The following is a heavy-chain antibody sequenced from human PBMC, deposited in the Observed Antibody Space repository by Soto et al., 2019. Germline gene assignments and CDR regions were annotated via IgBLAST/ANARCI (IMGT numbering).Heavy chain of an antibody. CDR3: GRDEYGGAYGY. CDR1: GFTFSNYK. Sequence: GGSLRLSCPAPGFTFSNYKMNWVRQAPGKGLDLVSYIISSGNTIHYSDSVKGRFTTSRDNAQKSLYLQMNSLXSEDTAIYYCGRDEYGGAYGYRSQRTLVTVSS. CDR2: IISSGNTI. J-gene: IGHJ4*02. V-gene: IGHV3-48*03. D-gene: IGHD4-17*01.